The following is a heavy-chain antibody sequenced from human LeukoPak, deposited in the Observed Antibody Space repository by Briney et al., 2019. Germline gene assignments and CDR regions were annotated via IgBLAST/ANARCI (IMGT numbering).Heavy chain of an antibody. CDR2: IYYSGST. D-gene: IGHD2-2*01. Sequence: PSEALSLTCTVSGGSISSSSYYWGWIRQPPGKGLEWIGSIYYSGSTYYNPSLKSRVTISVDTSKNQFSLKLSCVTAADTAVYYCAGHCSSTTHRENWFDPWGQGTLVTVSS. V-gene: IGHV4-39*01. CDR3: AGHCSSTTHRENWFDP. CDR1: GGSISSSSYY. J-gene: IGHJ5*02.